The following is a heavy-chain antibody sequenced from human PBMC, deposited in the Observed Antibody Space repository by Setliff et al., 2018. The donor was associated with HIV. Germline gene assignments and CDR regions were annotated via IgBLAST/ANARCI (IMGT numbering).Heavy chain of an antibody. CDR1: GYTLTELS. CDR3: ATRTRGIQLSFDGIFDY. J-gene: IGHJ4*02. V-gene: IGHV1-24*01. D-gene: IGHD2-21*01. Sequence: ASVKVSCKVSGYTLTELSIHWVRQAFGKGLEWMGGFDPEDGEAIYAQKFQGRVIMTEDTSTDTAYMGLSSLTSGDAAVYYCATRTRGIQLSFDGIFDYWGQGTPVTVSS. CDR2: FDPEDGEA.